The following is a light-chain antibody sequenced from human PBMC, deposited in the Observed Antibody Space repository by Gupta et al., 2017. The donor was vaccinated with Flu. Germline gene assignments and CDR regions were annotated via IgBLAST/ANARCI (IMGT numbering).Light chain of an antibody. CDR1: KIRNKV. V-gene: IGLV3-21*03. Sequence: GKRASITSGGDKIRNKVVDAYRQQSGQAPALVVHDDSGRPSGIPVRLSGSNSETATTLTIGRVEAGDEADYYCQGWDTDTDHQVFGGGTKLTVL. CDR2: DDS. CDR3: QGWDTDTDHQV. J-gene: IGLJ2*01.